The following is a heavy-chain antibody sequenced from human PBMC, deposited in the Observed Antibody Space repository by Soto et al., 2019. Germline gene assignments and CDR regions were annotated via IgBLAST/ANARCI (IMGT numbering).Heavy chain of an antibody. D-gene: IGHD3-9*01. Sequence: ASVKVSCKASGYSFTSYYMHWVRQAPGQGLEWMGIINPSDGSTTYAQNFQGRVSMTRDTSTSTVYMELSSLRSDDTAVYYCARPREATGSTRWGPYYYYYDMGVWGQGTTVTVSS. J-gene: IGHJ6*02. CDR2: INPSDGST. CDR3: ARPREATGSTRWGPYYYYYDMGV. V-gene: IGHV1-46*01. CDR1: GYSFTSYY.